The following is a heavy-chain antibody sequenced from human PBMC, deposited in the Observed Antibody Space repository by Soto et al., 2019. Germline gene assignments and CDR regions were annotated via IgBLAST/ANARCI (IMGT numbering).Heavy chain of an antibody. J-gene: IGHJ6*02. V-gene: IGHV1-3*01. CDR3: ARNYDFWSGYYGPNYYGMDV. CDR1: GYTFTSYA. D-gene: IGHD3-3*01. CDR2: VNAGNGNT. Sequence: ASVKVSCKASGYTFTSYAMHWVRQAPGQRLEWMGWVNAGNGNTKYSQKFQGRVTITRDTSASTAYMELSSLRSEDTAVYFCARNYDFWSGYYGPNYYGMDVWRQGTTVTVSS.